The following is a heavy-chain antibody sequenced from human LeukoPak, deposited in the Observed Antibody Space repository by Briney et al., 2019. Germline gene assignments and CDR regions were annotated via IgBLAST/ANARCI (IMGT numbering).Heavy chain of an antibody. D-gene: IGHD6-19*01. CDR1: GNTFTSYY. V-gene: IGHV1-46*03. CDR2: INPSGGST. Sequence: ASVKVSCKASGNTFTSYYMHWVRQAPGQGLEWMGIINPSGGSTSYAQKFQGRVTMTRDTSTSTVYMELSSLRSEDTAVYYCARSYSAVAFDYWGQGTLVTVSS. CDR3: ARSYSAVAFDY. J-gene: IGHJ4*02.